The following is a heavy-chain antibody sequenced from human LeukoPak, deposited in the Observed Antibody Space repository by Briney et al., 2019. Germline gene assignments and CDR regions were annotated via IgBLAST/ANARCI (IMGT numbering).Heavy chain of an antibody. CDR3: TRVGYSGSFTGGLHYYYYMDV. J-gene: IGHJ6*03. CDR2: IRNKANSYAT. D-gene: IGHD1-26*01. CDR1: GFTFSGSA. Sequence: VQPGRSLRLSCAASGFTFSGSAMHWVRQASGKGLEWVGRIRNKANSYATAYAASVKGRFTISRDDSKNTAYLQMNSLKTEDTAVYYCTRVGYSGSFTGGLHYYYYMDVWGKGTTVTVSS. V-gene: IGHV3-73*01.